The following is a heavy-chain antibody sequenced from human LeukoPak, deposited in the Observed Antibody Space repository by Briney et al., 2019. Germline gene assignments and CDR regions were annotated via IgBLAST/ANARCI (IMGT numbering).Heavy chain of an antibody. Sequence: ASVKVSCKASGYTFRRYYMHWVRQAPGQGLEWMGWINTNTGNPTYAQGFTGRFVFSLDTSVSTAYLQISSLKAEDTAVYYCARTSFKLPDYWGQGTLVTVSS. CDR1: GYTFRRYY. J-gene: IGHJ4*02. CDR3: ARTSFKLPDY. CDR2: INTNTGNP. V-gene: IGHV7-4-1*02. D-gene: IGHD1-7*01.